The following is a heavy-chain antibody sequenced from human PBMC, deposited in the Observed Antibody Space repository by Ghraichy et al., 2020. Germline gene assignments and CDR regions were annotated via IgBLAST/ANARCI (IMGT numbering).Heavy chain of an antibody. J-gene: IGHJ5*02. Sequence: GGSLRLSCAASGFTFSSYGMHWVRQAPGKGLEWVAVISYDGSNKYYADSVKGRFTISRDNSKNTLYLQMNSLRAEDTAVYYCAKDLRYCSSTSCSSEGVNWFDPWGQGTLVTVSS. D-gene: IGHD2-2*01. CDR1: GFTFSSYG. V-gene: IGHV3-30*18. CDR3: AKDLRYCSSTSCSSEGVNWFDP. CDR2: ISYDGSNK.